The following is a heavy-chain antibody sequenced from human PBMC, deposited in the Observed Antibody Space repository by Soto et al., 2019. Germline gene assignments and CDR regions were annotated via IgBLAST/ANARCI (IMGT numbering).Heavy chain of an antibody. J-gene: IGHJ6*02. D-gene: IGHD2-15*01. CDR1: GFTFSNYD. CDR2: ISYDGSKK. V-gene: IGHV3-30-3*01. Sequence: VGSLRLSCAASGFTFSNYDMNWVRQAPGKGLEWVAVISYDGSKKFYADSVKGRFTFSRDNSKNTLYLQMNSLRPEGTAVYYCARGLMGYCSGGSCYYGMDVWGQGTTVTVSS. CDR3: ARGLMGYCSGGSCYYGMDV.